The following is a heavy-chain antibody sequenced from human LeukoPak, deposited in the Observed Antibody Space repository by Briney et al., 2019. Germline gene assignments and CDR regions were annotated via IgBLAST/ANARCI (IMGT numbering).Heavy chain of an antibody. CDR1: GGSINSYY. CDR3: AGVVATTKWAVDY. Sequence: PSETLSLICTVSGGSINSYYWNWIRQPPGKGLEWIAYIYTGEGTRSNSNPSLKSRVTISVDTSKNQFSLKLSSVTAADTAVYYCAGVVATTKWAVDYWGQGTLVTVSS. J-gene: IGHJ4*02. CDR2: IYTGEGTRS. V-gene: IGHV4-4*09. D-gene: IGHD2-15*01.